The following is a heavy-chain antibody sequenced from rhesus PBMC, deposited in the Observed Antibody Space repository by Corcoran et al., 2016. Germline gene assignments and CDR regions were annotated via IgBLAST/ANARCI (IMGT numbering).Heavy chain of an antibody. V-gene: IGHV4-80*01. CDR2: NKGKCVNT. Sequence: QVQLQESGPGLVKPSETLSLTCAVSGASISSYWWSWIRQPPGKGLEWIGENKGKCVNTHANPTLKSPGTISKYASKTPFSLKLSSVPAADPAVYYCAMDSGIAAGPLHHSLDVWGRGVLVTVSS. CDR3: AMDSGIAAGPLHHSLDV. J-gene: IGHJ5-2*02. D-gene: IGHD6-13*01. CDR1: GASISSYW.